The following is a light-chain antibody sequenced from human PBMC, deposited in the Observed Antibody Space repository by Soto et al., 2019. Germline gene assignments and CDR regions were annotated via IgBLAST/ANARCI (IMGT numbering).Light chain of an antibody. CDR3: QHYVSPTIT. J-gene: IGKJ5*01. V-gene: IGKV3-15*01. CDR1: QSVISN. CDR2: GAS. Sequence: EIVMTQSPATLSVSPGERATLSCRASQSVISNLAWYQQKHGQAPRHXVYGASSRETGISDRFSGSGSGTEFTLIISRLEPEDFAVYYCQHYVSPTITFGQGTRLEIK.